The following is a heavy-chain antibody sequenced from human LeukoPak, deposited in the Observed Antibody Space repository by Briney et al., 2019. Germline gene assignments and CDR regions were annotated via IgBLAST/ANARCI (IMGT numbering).Heavy chain of an antibody. CDR2: MNTDGSSA. J-gene: IGHJ1*01. CDR1: GFTFNNYW. V-gene: IGHV3-74*01. CDR3: ARDQGGYFQH. Sequence: PGGSLRLSCAASGFTFNNYWMHWVRQGPGKGLVWVSRMNTDGSSASYADSVKGRFTISRDNAKNTLYLQMNSLRAEDTAVYYFARDQGGYFQHWGQGTLVTVSS.